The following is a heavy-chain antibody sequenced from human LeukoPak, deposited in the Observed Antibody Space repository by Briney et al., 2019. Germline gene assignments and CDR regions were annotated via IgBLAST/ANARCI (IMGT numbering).Heavy chain of an antibody. CDR1: GGSISSHY. J-gene: IGHJ6*02. D-gene: IGHD1-14*01. Sequence: SETLSLTCTVSGGSISSHYWSWIRQPPGKGLEWIGYIYYSGSTNYNPSLKSRVTISVDTSKNQFSLKLSSVTAADTAVYYCAREIRNYGMDVWGQGTTVTVSS. CDR3: AREIRNYGMDV. V-gene: IGHV4-59*11. CDR2: IYYSGST.